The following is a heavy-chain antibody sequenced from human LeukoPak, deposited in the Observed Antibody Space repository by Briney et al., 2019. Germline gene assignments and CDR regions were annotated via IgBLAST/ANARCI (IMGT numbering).Heavy chain of an antibody. CDR3: ARGASSAYYVDY. D-gene: IGHD3-22*01. V-gene: IGHV3-74*01. CDR2: IKYDGGMT. CDR1: GFTFSTYW. Sequence: GGSLRVSCAASGFTFSTYWMHWVRQAPGKGLVWVSRIKYDGGMTTYGDSVKGRFSISRDNAKNTVDLQMNSLRAEDTAVYYCARGASSAYYVDYWGQGTLVSVSS. J-gene: IGHJ4*02.